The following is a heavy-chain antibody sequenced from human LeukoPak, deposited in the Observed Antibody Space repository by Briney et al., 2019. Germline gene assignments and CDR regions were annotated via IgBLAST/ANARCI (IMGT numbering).Heavy chain of an antibody. D-gene: IGHD3-3*01. CDR3: AKGDDFCSGYSPDAFDI. V-gene: IGHV3-33*06. CDR2: IWYDGSNK. CDR1: GFTFSSYG. Sequence: GRSLRLSCAASGFTFSSYGMHWVRQAPGKGLEWVAGIWYDGSNKYYADSVKGRFTISRDNSKNTLYLQMNSLRAEDTAVYYCAKGDDFCSGYSPDAFDIWGQGTMVTVSS. J-gene: IGHJ3*02.